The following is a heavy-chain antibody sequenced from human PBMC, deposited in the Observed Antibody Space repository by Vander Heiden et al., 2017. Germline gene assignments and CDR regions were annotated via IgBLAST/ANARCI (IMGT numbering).Heavy chain of an antibody. CDR3: ARMTVEMVSTGRVYYFDY. Sequence: EVQLVESGGGLVKPGGSLRLSCAASGFTFSSYSMNWVRQAPGKGLEWVSSISSSSSYIYYADSVKCRFTISRDNAKNSLYLQMNSLRAEDTAVYYCARMTVEMVSTGRVYYFDYWGQGTLVTVSS. CDR2: ISSSSSYI. J-gene: IGHJ4*02. D-gene: IGHD3-10*01. V-gene: IGHV3-21*01. CDR1: GFTFSSYS.